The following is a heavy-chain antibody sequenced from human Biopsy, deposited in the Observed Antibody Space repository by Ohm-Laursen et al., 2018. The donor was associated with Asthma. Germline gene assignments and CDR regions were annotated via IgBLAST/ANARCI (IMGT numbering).Heavy chain of an antibody. J-gene: IGHJ4*02. CDR2: ILTKFDIT. Sequence: SVKVSCKASGGSFSNFAFSWVRQAPGHGLEWMGTILTKFDITSYAEKFQGRVTITADKSTSTAYMELSSLSSDDTAVYYCASDFPKDYVRYNFQFWGQGTLVTVSS. V-gene: IGHV1-69*04. CDR1: GGSFSNFA. D-gene: IGHD4-17*01. CDR3: ASDFPKDYVRYNFQF.